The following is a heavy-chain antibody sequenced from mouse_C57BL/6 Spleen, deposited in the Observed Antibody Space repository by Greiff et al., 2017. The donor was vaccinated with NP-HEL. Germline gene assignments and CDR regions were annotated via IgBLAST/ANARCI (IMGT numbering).Heavy chain of an antibody. V-gene: IGHV5-4*01. CDR2: ISDGGSYT. J-gene: IGHJ1*03. Sequence: EVQGVESGGGLVKPGGSLKLSCAASGFTFSSYAMSWVRQTPEKRLEWVATISDGGSYTYYPDNVKGRFTITRDNAKNKLYLQMSHLKSEDTAMYYCAREAYGSSYRYFDVWGTGTTVTVSS. D-gene: IGHD1-1*01. CDR3: AREAYGSSYRYFDV. CDR1: GFTFSSYA.